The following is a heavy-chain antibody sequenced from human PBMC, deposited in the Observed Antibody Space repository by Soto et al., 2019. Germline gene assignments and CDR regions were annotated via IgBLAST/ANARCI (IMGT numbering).Heavy chain of an antibody. J-gene: IGHJ4*02. CDR1: GFTVSSND. D-gene: IGHD3-22*01. CDR2: IYSSGST. V-gene: IGHV3-53*01. Sequence: EVPLVESGGGLIQPGGSLRLSCAASGFTVSSNDMSWVRQAPGKGLEWVSLIYSSGSTHYADSVKGRFTISRDNSKNTLYLQMNSLRAEDTAVYYCARRPLNSNGAYWGQGTLVTVSS. CDR3: ARRPLNSNGAY.